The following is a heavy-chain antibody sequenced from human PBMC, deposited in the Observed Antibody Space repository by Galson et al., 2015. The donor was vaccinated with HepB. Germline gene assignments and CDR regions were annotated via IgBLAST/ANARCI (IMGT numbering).Heavy chain of an antibody. CDR2: INSRSTTI. CDR1: GFTFSSYS. Sequence: SLRLSCAASGFTFSSYSMTWVRQAPGKGLEWVSSINSRSTTIYYADSVRGRFTISRDNAKNSLYLQMSSLRPEDTAVYYCATELKAMVIGDYWGQGTLVTVSS. D-gene: IGHD5-18*01. J-gene: IGHJ4*02. CDR3: ATELKAMVIGDY. V-gene: IGHV3-48*04.